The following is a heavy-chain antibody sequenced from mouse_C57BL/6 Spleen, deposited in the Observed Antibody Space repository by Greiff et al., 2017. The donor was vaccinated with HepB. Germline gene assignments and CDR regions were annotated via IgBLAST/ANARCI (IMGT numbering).Heavy chain of an antibody. D-gene: IGHD2-1*01. CDR2: IDPSDSYT. V-gene: IGHV1-69*01. Sequence: QVQLQQPGAELVMPGASVKLSCKASGYTFTSYWMHWVKQRPGQGLEWIGEIDPSDSYTNYNQKFKGKSTLTVDKSSSTAYMQLSSLTSEDTAVYYCASHGIRDYWGQGTSVTVSS. CDR1: GYTFTSYW. J-gene: IGHJ4*01. CDR3: ASHGIRDY.